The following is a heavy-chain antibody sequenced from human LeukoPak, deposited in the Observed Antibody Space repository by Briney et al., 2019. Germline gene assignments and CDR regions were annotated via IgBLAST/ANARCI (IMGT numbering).Heavy chain of an antibody. J-gene: IGHJ3*02. D-gene: IGHD6-19*01. Sequence: SGPTLVNPTQTLTLTCTFSGFSLSTSGVGVAWIRQPPGKALEWLALIYWDDDKRYSPSLKSRITITKDTSKNQVVLTMTNMDPVDTATYYCAHYISGWATNAFDIWGQGTMVTVSS. CDR2: IYWDDDK. V-gene: IGHV2-5*02. CDR3: AHYISGWATNAFDI. CDR1: GFSLSTSGVG.